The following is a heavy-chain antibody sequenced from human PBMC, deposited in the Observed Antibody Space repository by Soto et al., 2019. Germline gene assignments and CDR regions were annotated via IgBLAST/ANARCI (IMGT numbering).Heavy chain of an antibody. V-gene: IGHV3-48*03. CDR3: ARDRESAGDWFDP. CDR1: GFSISTYE. J-gene: IGHJ5*02. D-gene: IGHD1-26*01. CDR2: ISSSGSTT. Sequence: EVQLVESGGGWVQPGGSLRLSCAASGFSISTYEMNWVRQAPGKGPEWLSYISSSGSTTSYADSVKGRFTVSRDNAKNSVYLQMSSLRAEDTAVYYCARDRESAGDWFDPWGQGTLVTVFS.